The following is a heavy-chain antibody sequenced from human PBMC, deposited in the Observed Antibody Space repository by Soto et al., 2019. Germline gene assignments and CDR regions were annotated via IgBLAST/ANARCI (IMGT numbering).Heavy chain of an antibody. CDR1: GYTFTSYG. V-gene: IGHV1-18*04. D-gene: IGHD1-7*01. CDR3: ARDHRRRPYNWNYSLSWFDP. CDR2: ISAYNGNT. Sequence: ASVKVSCKASGYTFTSYGISWVRQAPGQGLEWMGWISAYNGNTNYAQKFQGRVTMTRDTSISTAYMELSRLRSDDTAVYYCARDHRRRPYNWNYSLSWFDPWGQGTLVTVSS. J-gene: IGHJ5*02.